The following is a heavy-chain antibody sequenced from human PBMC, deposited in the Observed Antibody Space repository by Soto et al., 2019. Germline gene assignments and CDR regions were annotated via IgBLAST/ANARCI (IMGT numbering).Heavy chain of an antibody. CDR1: GDSMTKHY. Sequence: PSETLSLTCTVSGDSMTKHYWSWIRQSAGKGLEWIGRTYTSGSTNYNPSLKSRVTMSIDTSNKHFSLSLKSVTAADTAVYYCARTVGAAYYFDFWGQGALVTVSS. CDR2: TYTSGST. D-gene: IGHD1-26*01. V-gene: IGHV4-4*07. CDR3: ARTVGAAYYFDF. J-gene: IGHJ4*02.